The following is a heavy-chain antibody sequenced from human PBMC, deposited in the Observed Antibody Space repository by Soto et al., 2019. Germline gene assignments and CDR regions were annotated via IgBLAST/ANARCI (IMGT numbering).Heavy chain of an antibody. CDR1: GFTFSSYA. Sequence: GGSLRLSCAASGFTFSSYAMHWVRQAPGKGLEWVAVISYDGSNKYYADSVKGRFTISRDNSKNTLYLQMNSLRAEDTAVYYCARESYYDSSGYYDPTYYFDYWGQGTLVTVSS. CDR2: ISYDGSNK. V-gene: IGHV3-30-3*01. D-gene: IGHD3-22*01. J-gene: IGHJ4*02. CDR3: ARESYYDSSGYYDPTYYFDY.